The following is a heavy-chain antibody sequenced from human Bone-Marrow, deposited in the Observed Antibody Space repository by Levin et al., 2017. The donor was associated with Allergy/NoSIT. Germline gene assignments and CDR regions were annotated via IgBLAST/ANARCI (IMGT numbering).Heavy chain of an antibody. Sequence: SCAASGYSFRTYGIHWVRQAPGKGLEWVAVISDDGTDKQFADSVKGRFTISRDNSKNTSYLQMSGLKVEDTAVYYCAKDHTGYQYNYGMDVWGQGTTVTVSS. CDR3: AKDHTGYQYNYGMDV. CDR2: ISDDGTDK. D-gene: IGHD5-18*01. CDR1: GYSFRTYG. V-gene: IGHV3-30*18. J-gene: IGHJ6*02.